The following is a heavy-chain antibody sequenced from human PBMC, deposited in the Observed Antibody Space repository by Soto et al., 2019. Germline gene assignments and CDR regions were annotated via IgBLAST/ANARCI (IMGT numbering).Heavy chain of an antibody. Sequence: QTLSLPGAITGGIVLNSSAGWSWVRQSPSRGLEWLGRTYYRSKWYYEYAVSVRGRITINPDTSKNQYSLQLNSVTPEDTAVYFCARGEQYSGRIFDYWGQGNLVTVSA. V-gene: IGHV6-1*01. CDR2: TYYRSKWYY. J-gene: IGHJ4*01. D-gene: IGHD1-26*01. CDR3: ARGEQYSGRIFDY. CDR1: GGIVLNSSAG.